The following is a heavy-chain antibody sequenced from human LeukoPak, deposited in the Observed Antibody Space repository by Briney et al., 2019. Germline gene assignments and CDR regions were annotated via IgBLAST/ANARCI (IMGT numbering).Heavy chain of an antibody. D-gene: IGHD3-22*01. CDR1: GGTFSSYA. CDR3: ARSPYYYDSSGYYLYYYYYMDV. J-gene: IGHJ6*03. V-gene: IGHV1-69*05. Sequence: SVKVSCKAYGGTFSSYAISWVRQAPGQGLEWMGGIIPIFGTANYAQKFQGRVTITTDESTSTAYMELSNLRSEDTAVYYCARSPYYYDSSGYYLYYYYYMDVWGKGTTVTVSS. CDR2: IIPIFGTA.